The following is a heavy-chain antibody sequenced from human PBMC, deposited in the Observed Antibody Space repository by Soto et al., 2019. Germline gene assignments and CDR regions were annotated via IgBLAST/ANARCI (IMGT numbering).Heavy chain of an antibody. CDR2: ISSSSSYI. CDR1: GFTFSSYS. D-gene: IGHD3-22*01. J-gene: IGHJ6*02. V-gene: IGHV3-21*01. Sequence: PGGSLRLSCAASGFTFSSYSMNWVRQAPGKGLEWVSSISSSSSYIYYADSVKGRFTISRDNAKNSLYLQMNSQRAEDTAVYYCARDGPVITYGMDVWGQGTTVTVSS. CDR3: ARDGPVITYGMDV.